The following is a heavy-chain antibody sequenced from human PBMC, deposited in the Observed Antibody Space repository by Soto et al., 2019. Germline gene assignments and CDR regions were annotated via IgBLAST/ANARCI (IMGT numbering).Heavy chain of an antibody. CDR1: GFSLTTRGVS. D-gene: IGHD2-15*01. Sequence: QITLKESGPTLVKPTQTLTLTCTSPGFSLTTRGVSVVWIRQPPGRTLEWLGLIYWDDDQLYSPSLKSRLTITQDTPKNQVVRTMTSMDPVDTATYYCAHVLGYCSGGSCYSGPSDYWGQGTLVTVSS. CDR3: AHVLGYCSGGSCYSGPSDY. V-gene: IGHV2-5*02. CDR2: IYWDDDQ. J-gene: IGHJ4*02.